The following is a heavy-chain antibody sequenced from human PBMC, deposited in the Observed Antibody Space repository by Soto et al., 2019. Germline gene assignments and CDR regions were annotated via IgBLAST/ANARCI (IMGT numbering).Heavy chain of an antibody. D-gene: IGHD2-21*02. Sequence: QVQLVQSGAEVKKPGASVKVSCKASGDTFTDYYIHWVRQAPGQGLEWMGTVNPSGGHTTYAQHFLGRMTMTRDTSTSTLYMELTSRTSEDPAVYYCARGGHVVVVTAALDYWGQGTLVTVSS. CDR2: VNPSGGHT. V-gene: IGHV1-46*01. CDR1: GDTFTDYY. CDR3: ARGGHVVVVTAALDY. J-gene: IGHJ4*02.